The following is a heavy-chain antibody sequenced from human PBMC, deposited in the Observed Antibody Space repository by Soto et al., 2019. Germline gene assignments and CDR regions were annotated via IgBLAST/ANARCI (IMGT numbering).Heavy chain of an antibody. CDR2: IYYSGST. J-gene: IGHJ5*02. CDR1: GGSISSGGYS. CDR3: ARGGMATITSWGDWFDP. V-gene: IGHV4-30-2*01. Sequence: QLQLQESGSGLVKPSQTLSLTCAVSGGSISSGGYSWSWIRQPPGKGLEWIGYIYYSGSTYYNPSLKSRVTISVDRSKNQFSLKLSSVTAADTAVYYCARGGMATITSWGDWFDPWGQGTLVTVSS. D-gene: IGHD5-12*01.